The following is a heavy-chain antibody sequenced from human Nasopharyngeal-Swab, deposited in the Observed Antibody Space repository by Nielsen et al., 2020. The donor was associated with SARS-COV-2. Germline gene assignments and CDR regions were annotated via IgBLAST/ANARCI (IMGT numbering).Heavy chain of an antibody. Sequence: RGSLTLSCPASGFTLTTYWMHWVRQAPGEGLVWVSRINRDGSSTSYADSVKGRFTISRENAKNTLYLQMNSLRVEDPAVYYCAREAAVAGDYYCDYWGQGTLVAVSS. D-gene: IGHD6-19*01. V-gene: IGHV3-74*01. CDR3: AREAAVAGDYYCDY. CDR1: GFTLTTYW. J-gene: IGHJ4*02. CDR2: INRDGSST.